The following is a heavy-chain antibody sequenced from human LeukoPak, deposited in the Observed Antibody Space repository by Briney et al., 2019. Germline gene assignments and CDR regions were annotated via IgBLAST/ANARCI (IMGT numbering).Heavy chain of an antibody. J-gene: IGHJ6*02. D-gene: IGHD3-16*01. V-gene: IGHV4-34*01. CDR1: GGSFSGYY. CDR3: ARVGRAFRGGMDV. Sequence: SETLSLTCAVYGGSFSGYYWSWLRQPPGKGLEWLGDINHSGSTNYNPSLKSRVTISVDTSKNQFSLKLSSVTAADTAVYYCARVGRAFRGGMDVWGQGTTVTVSS. CDR2: INHSGST.